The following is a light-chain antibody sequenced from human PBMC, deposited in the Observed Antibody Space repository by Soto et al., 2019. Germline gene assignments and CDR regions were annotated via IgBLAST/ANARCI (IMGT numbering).Light chain of an antibody. CDR3: SSYTSRSTLVV. Sequence: QSALTQPASVSGSPGQSITISCTGTSSDIGGYNYVSWYQQHPGKAPKLIIYEVTDRPSGVSDRFSGSKSGNTASLTISGLQAEDEADYYCSSYTSRSTLVVFGGGTKLTVL. V-gene: IGLV2-14*03. CDR2: EVT. CDR1: SSDIGGYNY. J-gene: IGLJ2*01.